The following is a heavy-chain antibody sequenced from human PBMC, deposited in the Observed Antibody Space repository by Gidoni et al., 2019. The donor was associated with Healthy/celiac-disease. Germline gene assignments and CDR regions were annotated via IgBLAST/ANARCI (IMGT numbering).Heavy chain of an antibody. CDR2: ISWNSGSI. V-gene: IGHV3-9*01. J-gene: IGHJ4*02. Sequence: EVQLVESGGDLVQPGRSLRLSCTAAGCTVGDYAMHWVRQAPGKGLEFVSGISWNSGSIGYADSVKGRFTISRDNAKNSLYLQMNSLRAEDTALYYCAKDPGSYYPYYFDYWGQGTLVTVSS. CDR3: AKDPGSYYPYYFDY. D-gene: IGHD3-10*01. CDR1: GCTVGDYA.